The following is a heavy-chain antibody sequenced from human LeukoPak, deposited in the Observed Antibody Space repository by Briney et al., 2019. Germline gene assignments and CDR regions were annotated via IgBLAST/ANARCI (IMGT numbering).Heavy chain of an antibody. CDR2: IYLGDSHA. J-gene: IGHJ3*01. Sequence: GESLKISCKSSGYTITTYWIDWVRQMPGKGLEWLGLIYLGDSHAITSPSSFQGQVTISADKSISTAYLQWSSLKASDSAMYYCGMSGDRVPLQDDVFDVWGQGTMVTVST. CDR3: GMSGDRVPLQDDVFDV. CDR1: GYTITTYW. D-gene: IGHD1-26*01. V-gene: IGHV5-51*01.